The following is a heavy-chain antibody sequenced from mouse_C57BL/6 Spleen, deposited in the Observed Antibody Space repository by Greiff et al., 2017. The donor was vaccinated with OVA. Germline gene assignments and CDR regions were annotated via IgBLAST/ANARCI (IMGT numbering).Heavy chain of an antibody. CDR2: IDPETGGT. CDR3: TNYDGYPYAMDY. Sequence: QVQLQQSGAELVRPGASVTLSCKASGYTFTDYEMHWVKQTPVHGLEWIGAIDPETGGTAYNQKFKGKAILTADKSSSTAYMELRSLTSEDSAVYYCTNYDGYPYAMDYWGQGTSVTVSS. J-gene: IGHJ4*01. V-gene: IGHV1-15*01. CDR1: GYTFTDYE. D-gene: IGHD2-3*01.